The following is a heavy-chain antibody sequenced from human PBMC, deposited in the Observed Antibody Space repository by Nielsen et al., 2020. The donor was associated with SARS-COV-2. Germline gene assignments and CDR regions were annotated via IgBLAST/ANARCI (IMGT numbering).Heavy chain of an antibody. V-gene: IGHV3-23*01. J-gene: IGHJ4*02. CDR1: GFLFSSYA. CDR3: AKQFAKSDFDYVYDF. Sequence: GGSLRLSCAASGFLFSSYAMSWVRQAPGKGLEWVSHISDNGRNSYYAASVKGRFTISRDNSKDTLHLHMGSLRAEDTALYYCAKQFAKSDFDYVYDFWGQGIQVTVS. D-gene: IGHD5-12*01. CDR2: ISDNGRNS.